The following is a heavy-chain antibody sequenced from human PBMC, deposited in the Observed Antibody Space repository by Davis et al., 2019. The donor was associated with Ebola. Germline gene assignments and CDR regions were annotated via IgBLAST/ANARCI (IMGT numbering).Heavy chain of an antibody. Sequence: GESLKISCEASGYRFINYWIGWVRQMPGKGLEWMGRIDPSDSYTNYSPSFQGHVTISADKSISTAYLQWSSLKASDTAMYYCASTRYYYYGMDVWGQGTTVTVSS. CDR3: ASTRYYYYGMDV. CDR1: GYRFINYW. J-gene: IGHJ6*02. V-gene: IGHV5-10-1*01. CDR2: IDPSDSYT.